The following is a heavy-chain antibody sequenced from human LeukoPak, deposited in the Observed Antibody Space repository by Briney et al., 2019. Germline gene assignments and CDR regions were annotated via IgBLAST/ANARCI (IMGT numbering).Heavy chain of an antibody. J-gene: IGHJ4*02. D-gene: IGHD2-2*01. CDR2: ISSDGSST. CDR1: GFTFSYYW. Sequence: PAGSLRLSCAASGFTFSYYWMHWVRQAPGRGLVWVSRISSDGSSTSYADSVEGRFTLSRDNAKTTLYLQMNSLTAEDTAVYYCASPRGGSRPGYWGQGTLVTVSS. V-gene: IGHV3-74*01. CDR3: ASPRGGSRPGY.